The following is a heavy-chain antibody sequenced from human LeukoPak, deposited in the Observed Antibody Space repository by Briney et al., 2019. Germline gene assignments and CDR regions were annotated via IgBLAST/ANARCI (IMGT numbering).Heavy chain of an antibody. V-gene: IGHV1-18*01. D-gene: IGHD6-19*01. J-gene: IGHJ6*02. CDR3: ARDGWAVADLHYYGMDV. CDR2: ISAYNGNT. Sequence: ASVKVSCKASGYTFTSYGISWVRQAPGQGLEWMGWISAYNGNTNYAQKLQGRVTMTTDTSTSTAYMELRSLRSDDTAVYYCARDGWAVADLHYYGMDVWGQGTTVTVSS. CDR1: GYTFTSYG.